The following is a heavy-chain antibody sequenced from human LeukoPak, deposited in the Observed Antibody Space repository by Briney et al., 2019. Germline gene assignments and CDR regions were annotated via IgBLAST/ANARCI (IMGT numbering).Heavy chain of an antibody. CDR3: DCSSNNCYAAGDY. V-gene: IGHV3-20*04. CDR1: GFTFDDYG. D-gene: IGHD2-2*01. J-gene: IGHJ4*02. CDR2: INWNGGST. Sequence: GGSLRLSCAASGFTFDDYGMSWVRQAPGKGLEWVSGINWNGGSTGYADSVKGRFTISRDNAKNSLYLQMNSLRPEDTAVYYCDCSSNNCYAAGDYWGQGTLVTVSS.